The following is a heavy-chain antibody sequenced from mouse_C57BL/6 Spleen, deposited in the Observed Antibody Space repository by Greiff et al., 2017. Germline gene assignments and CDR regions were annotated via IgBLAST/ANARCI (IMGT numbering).Heavy chain of an antibody. Sequence: QVQLKESGAELARPGASVKMSCTASGYTFTSYTLHWVKQRPGQGLEWIGYINPSSGYTKYNQKFKDKATLTADKSSSTAYMQLSSLTSEDSAVYYCARWAAYYFDDWGQGTTLTVSS. V-gene: IGHV1-4*01. CDR3: ARWAAYYFDD. J-gene: IGHJ2*01. CDR2: INPSSGYT. CDR1: GYTFTSYT. D-gene: IGHD3-3*01.